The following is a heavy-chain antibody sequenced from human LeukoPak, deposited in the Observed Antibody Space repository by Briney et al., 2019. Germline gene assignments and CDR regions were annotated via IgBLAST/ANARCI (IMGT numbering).Heavy chain of an antibody. Sequence: SETLSLTCTVSGGSISSGGYYWSWIRQHPGKGLEWIGYIYYSGSTYYNPSLKSRVTISVDTSKNQFSLKLSSVTAADTAVYYCARDHTDDAFDIWGQGTMVTVST. CDR1: GGSISSGGYY. CDR2: IYYSGST. D-gene: IGHD4-17*01. J-gene: IGHJ3*02. CDR3: ARDHTDDAFDI. V-gene: IGHV4-31*03.